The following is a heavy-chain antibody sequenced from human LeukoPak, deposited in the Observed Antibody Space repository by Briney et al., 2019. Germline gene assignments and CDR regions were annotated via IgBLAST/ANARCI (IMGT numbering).Heavy chain of an antibody. D-gene: IGHD2-15*01. V-gene: IGHV1-69*04. CDR1: GGTFSSYA. Sequence: ASVKVSCKASGGTFSSYAISWVRQAPGQGLEWMGRIIPILGIANYAQKFQGRVTITADKSTSTAYMELSSLRSEDTAVYYCARACSGGSCYGDAFGIWGQGTMVTVSS. CDR2: IIPILGIA. J-gene: IGHJ3*02. CDR3: ARACSGGSCYGDAFGI.